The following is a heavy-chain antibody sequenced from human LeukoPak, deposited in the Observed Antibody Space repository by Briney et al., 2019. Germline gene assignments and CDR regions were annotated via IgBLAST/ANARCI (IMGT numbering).Heavy chain of an antibody. CDR2: INHSGST. CDR3: ARVGLGSRGGGYDLGY. Sequence: SETLSLTCAVSGGSLSGYYWTWIRQPPGKGLEWLGEINHSGSTNYNPSLKSRVTISVDTSKNQFSLKLSLVTAADTAVYYCARVGLGSRGGGYDLGYWGQGTLVTVSS. CDR1: GGSLSGYY. J-gene: IGHJ4*02. D-gene: IGHD5-12*01. V-gene: IGHV4-34*01.